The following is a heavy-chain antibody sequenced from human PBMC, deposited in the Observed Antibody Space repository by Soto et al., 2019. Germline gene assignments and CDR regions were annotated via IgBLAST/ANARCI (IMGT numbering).Heavy chain of an antibody. CDR3: AKVRRFGELRSLY. CDR1: GFTFSSYG. V-gene: IGHV3-23*01. Sequence: EVQLLESGGGLVQPGGSLRLSCAASGFTFSSYGMSWVRQAPGKGLEWVSAIGVSGDTTYYADSVKGRFTISRDNSKNTLYLQMGSLRAEETAVYYCAKVRRFGELRSLYWGQGTLVTVSS. J-gene: IGHJ4*02. D-gene: IGHD3-10*01. CDR2: IGVSGDTT.